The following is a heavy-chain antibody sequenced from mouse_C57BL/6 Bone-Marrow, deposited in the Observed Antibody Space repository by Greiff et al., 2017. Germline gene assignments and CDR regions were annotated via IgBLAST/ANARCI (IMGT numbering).Heavy chain of an antibody. CDR1: GFTFSSSG. V-gene: IGHV5-6*01. CDR3: ARTGNPAWFAY. D-gene: IGHD2-1*01. CDR2: ISSGGSYT. J-gene: IGHJ3*01. Sequence: EVQRVESGGDLVKPGGSLKLSCAASGFTFSSSGMSWVRQTPDKRLAWVATISSGGSYTYYPDSVKGRFTISRDNAKNTLYLQMSSLKSEDTAMYYCARTGNPAWFAYWGQGTLGTVSA.